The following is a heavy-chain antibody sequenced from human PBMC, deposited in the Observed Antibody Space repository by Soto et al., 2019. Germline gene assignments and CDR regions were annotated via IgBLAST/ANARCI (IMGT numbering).Heavy chain of an antibody. Sequence: PGGSLRLSCAASGFTFSSYAMSWVRQAPGKGLEWVSAISGSGGSTYYADSVKGRFTISRDNSKNTLYLQMNSLRAEDTAVYYCGHSVRFLEWLFDYWGQGTLVTVSS. CDR3: GHSVRFLEWLFDY. CDR1: GFTFSSYA. V-gene: IGHV3-23*01. J-gene: IGHJ4*02. CDR2: ISGSGGST. D-gene: IGHD3-3*01.